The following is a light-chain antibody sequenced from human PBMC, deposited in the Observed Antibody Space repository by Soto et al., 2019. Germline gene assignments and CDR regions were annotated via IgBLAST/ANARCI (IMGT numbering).Light chain of an antibody. J-gene: IGLJ3*02. CDR2: DVT. Sequence: QSSLTQPASVSGSPGQSITISCTGTSGDIGSYYLVSWYQQHPGKAPRLIIYDVTKRPSGVSDRFSGSKSGNTASLTISGLQTEDEADYSCCSYAGSSIRVFGGGTKVTVL. CDR1: SGDIGSYYL. CDR3: CSYAGSSIRV. V-gene: IGLV2-23*02.